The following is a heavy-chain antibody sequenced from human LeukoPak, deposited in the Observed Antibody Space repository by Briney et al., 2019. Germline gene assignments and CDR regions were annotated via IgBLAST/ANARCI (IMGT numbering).Heavy chain of an antibody. Sequence: ASVKVSCKASGYTFTGYYMHWVRQAPGQGLEWMGWINPNSGGTNYAQIFQGRVTMTRDTSISTAYMDLSRLTSDDTAVYYCARTSEGVTTFDYWGQGTLVTVSS. CDR3: ARTSEGVTTFDY. D-gene: IGHD4-17*01. CDR1: GYTFTGYY. V-gene: IGHV1-2*02. J-gene: IGHJ4*02. CDR2: INPNSGGT.